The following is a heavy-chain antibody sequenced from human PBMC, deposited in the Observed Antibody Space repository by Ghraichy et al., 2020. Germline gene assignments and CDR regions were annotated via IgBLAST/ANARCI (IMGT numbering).Heavy chain of an antibody. CDR2: MNPNSGNT. CDR1: GYTFTSYD. J-gene: IGHJ6*02. D-gene: IGHD5-12*01. Sequence: ASAKVSCKASGYTFTSYDINWVRQATGQGLEWMGWMNPNSGNTGYAQKFQGRVTMTRNTSISTAYMELSSLRSEDTAVYYCARGGGYESLLSSSVYYGMDVWGQGTTVTVSS. V-gene: IGHV1-8*01. CDR3: ARGGGYESLLSSSVYYGMDV.